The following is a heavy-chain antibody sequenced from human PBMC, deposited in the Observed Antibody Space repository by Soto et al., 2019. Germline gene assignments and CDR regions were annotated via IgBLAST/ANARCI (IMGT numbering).Heavy chain of an antibody. V-gene: IGHV3-23*01. J-gene: IGHJ3*02. D-gene: IGHD3-10*01. CDR1: GFTFSSYA. CDR3: AKDNGAGRCGELLPAFDI. CDR2: ISGSGGST. Sequence: GGSLRLSCAASGFTFSSYAMSWVRQAPGKGLEWVSAISGSGGSTYYADSVKGRFTISRDNSKNTLYLQMNSLRAEDTAVYYCAKDNGAGRCGELLPAFDIWGQGTMVTVSS.